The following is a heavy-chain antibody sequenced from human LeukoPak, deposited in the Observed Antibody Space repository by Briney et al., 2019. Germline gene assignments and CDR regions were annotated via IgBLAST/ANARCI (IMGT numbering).Heavy chain of an antibody. CDR1: GGSISSSSYY. D-gene: IGHD3-22*01. CDR2: IYYSGSA. Sequence: SETLSLTCTVSGGSISSSSYYWGWIRQPPGKGLEWIGSIYYSGSAYYNPSLKSRVTISVDTSKYQFSLKLSSVTAADTAVYYCARRIYYDDSGYYRHFDYWGQGTLVTVSS. V-gene: IGHV4-39*01. CDR3: ARRIYYDDSGYYRHFDY. J-gene: IGHJ4*02.